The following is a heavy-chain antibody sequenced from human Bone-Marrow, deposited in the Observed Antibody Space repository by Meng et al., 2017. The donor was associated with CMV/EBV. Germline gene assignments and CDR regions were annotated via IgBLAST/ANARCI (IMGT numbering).Heavy chain of an antibody. Sequence: GGSLRLSCAASGFTFSSYWMSWVRQAPGKGLEWVANIKQDGSEKYYVDSVKGRSTISRDNAKNSLYLQMNSLRAEDTAVYYCAITTLVAAFDIWGQGTMVTVSS. V-gene: IGHV3-7*01. J-gene: IGHJ3*02. D-gene: IGHD3-22*01. CDR1: GFTFSSYW. CDR3: AITTLVAAFDI. CDR2: IKQDGSEK.